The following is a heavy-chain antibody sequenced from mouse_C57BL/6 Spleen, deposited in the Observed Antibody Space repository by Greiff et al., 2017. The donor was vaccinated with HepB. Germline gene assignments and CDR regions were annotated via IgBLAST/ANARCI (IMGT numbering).Heavy chain of an antibody. J-gene: IGHJ1*03. CDR1: GYTFTSYW. D-gene: IGHD1-1*01. Sequence: QVQLKQPGAELVKPGASVKLSCKASGYTFTSYWMQWVKQRPGQGLEWIGEIDPSDSYTNYNQKFKGKATLTVDTSSSTAYMQLSSLTSEDSAVYYCVPNYYGSSLPVWGTGTTVTVSS. V-gene: IGHV1-50*01. CDR3: VPNYYGSSLPV. CDR2: IDPSDSYT.